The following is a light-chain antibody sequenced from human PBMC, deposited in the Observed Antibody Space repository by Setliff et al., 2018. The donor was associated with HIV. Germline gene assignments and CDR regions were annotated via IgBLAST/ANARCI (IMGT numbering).Light chain of an antibody. CDR2: EVT. Sequence: QSALAQPPSASGSPGQSVTISCTGTSSDIGDYNYVSWFRHRPGNAPKLIIYEVTKRPSGVPNRFSGSKSGNTASLTVSWLQTEDEADYYCSSYAGNNLYVFGTGTKVTVL. CDR3: SSYAGNNLYV. V-gene: IGLV2-8*01. J-gene: IGLJ1*01. CDR1: SSDIGDYNY.